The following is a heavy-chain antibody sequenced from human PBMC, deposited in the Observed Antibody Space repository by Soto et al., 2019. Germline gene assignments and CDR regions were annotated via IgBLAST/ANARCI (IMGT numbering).Heavy chain of an antibody. D-gene: IGHD4-17*01. CDR1: GFSLNTSGVG. CDR2: IYWDDDK. V-gene: IGHV2-5*02. Sequence: QITLKESGPTLVKPTQTLTLTCTFSGFSLNTSGVGVGWIRQPPGKALEWLALIYWDDDKRYSPSLKSRLTITKDTSKNQVVLTLTNMDPVVTCTYYCAHRPYGDYPIDYWGQGTLVTVSS. J-gene: IGHJ4*02. CDR3: AHRPYGDYPIDY.